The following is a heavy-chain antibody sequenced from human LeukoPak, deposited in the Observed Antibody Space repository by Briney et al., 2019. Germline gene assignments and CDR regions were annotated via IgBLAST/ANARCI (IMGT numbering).Heavy chain of an antibody. D-gene: IGHD4-17*01. Sequence: ATVKVSCKASGYTFTNYGISWVRQAPGQGLEWMVWITGYNGHTNYAQKLQGRVTMTTDTSTSTAYMELRSLRSDDTAVNYCAREGTGDYETLDYWGQGTLVTVSS. CDR1: GYTFTNYG. V-gene: IGHV1-18*01. CDR2: ITGYNGHT. J-gene: IGHJ4*02. CDR3: AREGTGDYETLDY.